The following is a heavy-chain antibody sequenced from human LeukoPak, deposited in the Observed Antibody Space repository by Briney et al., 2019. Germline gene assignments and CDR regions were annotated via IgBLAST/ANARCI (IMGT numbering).Heavy chain of an antibody. CDR2: INPNSGGT. V-gene: IGHV1-2*02. CDR3: ARDRSSWYSVWYYGMDV. J-gene: IGHJ6*02. CDR1: GYTFTGYY. D-gene: IGHD6-13*01. Sequence: ASVKVYCKASGYTFTGYYMQWVRQAPGQGLEWMGWINPNSGGTNYAQKFQGRVTMTRDTSISTAYMELSRLRSDDTAVYYCARDRSSWYSVWYYGMDVWGQGTTVTVSS.